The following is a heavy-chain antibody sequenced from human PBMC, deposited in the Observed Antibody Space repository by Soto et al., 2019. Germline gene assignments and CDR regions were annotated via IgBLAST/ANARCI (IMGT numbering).Heavy chain of an antibody. J-gene: IGHJ4*01. V-gene: IGHV4-4*07. CDR3: AGLGGTIDY. Sequence: QVHLQESGPGLVKPSETLSLTCTVSGGSISSYYWNWIRQPAGKGLEWIGRIHSSGYTNYNSSLRSRVTMSVDSSNSQIALNMTSVTAAATAVYYFAGLGGTIDYSAHGTLVTVSS. CDR2: IHSSGYT. D-gene: IGHD1-26*01. CDR1: GGSISSYY.